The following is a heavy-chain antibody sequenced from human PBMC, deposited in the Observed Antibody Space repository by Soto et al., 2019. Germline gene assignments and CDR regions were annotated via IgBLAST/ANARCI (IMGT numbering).Heavy chain of an antibody. Sequence: QVQLQESGPGLVKPSETLSLTCTVSGGPISNYYWNWIRQSPGKGLEWIGYIHYSGSTNYNPSLKGRVTISVDTSKSQFSLKLSYVTAADTATYYCARGGWTVLMGDYWGQGILVTVSS. CDR3: ARGGWTVLMGDY. J-gene: IGHJ4*02. CDR2: IHYSGST. V-gene: IGHV4-59*01. CDR1: GGPISNYY. D-gene: IGHD2-8*01.